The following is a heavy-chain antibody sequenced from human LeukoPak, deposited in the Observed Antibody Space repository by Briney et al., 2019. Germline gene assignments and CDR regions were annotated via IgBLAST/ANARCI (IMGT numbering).Heavy chain of an antibody. J-gene: IGHJ4*02. Sequence: GGSLRLSCAASGFTFSSCSMNWVRQAPGKGLEWVSSISSSSYIYYADSVKGRFTISRDNAKNSLYLQMNSLRAEDTAVYYCARDLLEGERYFDYWGQGTLVTVSS. CDR2: ISSSSYI. V-gene: IGHV3-21*01. CDR3: ARDLLEGERYFDY. CDR1: GFTFSSCS. D-gene: IGHD3-16*01.